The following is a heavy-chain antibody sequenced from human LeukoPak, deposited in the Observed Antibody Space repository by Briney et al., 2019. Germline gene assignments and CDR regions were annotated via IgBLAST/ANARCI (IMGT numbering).Heavy chain of an antibody. CDR1: GGTFSSYA. V-gene: IGHV1-69*04. CDR3: ARAGGAAAGPLGY. Sequence: SVNVSCKASGGTFSSYAISWVRQAPGQGLERMGRIIPILGIANYAQKFQGRVTITADKSTSTAYMELSSLRSEDTAVYYCARAGGAAAGPLGYWGQGTLVTVSP. CDR2: IIPILGIA. J-gene: IGHJ4*02. D-gene: IGHD6-13*01.